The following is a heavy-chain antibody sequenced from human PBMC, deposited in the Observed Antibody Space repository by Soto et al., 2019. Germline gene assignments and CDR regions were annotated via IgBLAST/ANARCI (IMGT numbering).Heavy chain of an antibody. J-gene: IGHJ4*02. CDR2: IIPIFGTA. D-gene: IGHD5-18*01. V-gene: IGHV1-69*13. CDR3: ARGLFYTAMVTGFFDY. CDR1: GGTFSSYA. Sequence: ASVKVSCKASGGTFSSYAISWVRQAPGQGLEWMGGIIPIFGTANYAQKFQGRVTITADESTSTAYMELSSLRSEDTAVYYCARGLFYTAMVTGFFDYWGQGTLVTVSS.